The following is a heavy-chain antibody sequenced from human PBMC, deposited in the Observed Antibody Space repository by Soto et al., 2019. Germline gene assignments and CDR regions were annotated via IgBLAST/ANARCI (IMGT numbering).Heavy chain of an antibody. V-gene: IGHV3-23*01. Sequence: VQLLESGGDLVQPGGSQTLSCAASGFTFGDYSMSWVRQAPGKGLEWVSGISGTGGSTYYADSVKGRFTISRHNSKNTLYLQMDSLRAEDTAVYYCARSLGDTWNTYSLHYWGQGTLVTVSS. CDR2: ISGTGGST. CDR3: ARSLGDTWNTYSLHY. CDR1: GFTFGDYS. D-gene: IGHD1-20*01. J-gene: IGHJ4*02.